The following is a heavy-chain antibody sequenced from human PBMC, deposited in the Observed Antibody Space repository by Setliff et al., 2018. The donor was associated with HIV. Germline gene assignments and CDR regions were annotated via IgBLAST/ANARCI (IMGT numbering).Heavy chain of an antibody. V-gene: IGHV4-61*01. CDR1: GGSVGSGSYY. J-gene: IGHJ4*02. D-gene: IGHD6-19*01. CDR2: IYYSGIT. CDR3: ARGGTVSADFDS. Sequence: ETLSLTCTVSGGSVGSGSYYWSWIRQSPGKGLEWIGYIYYSGITTYNPSLKSRVTISIDTSSNQFSLNLNSVTAADTAVYFCARGGTVSADFDSWGQGTLVTVSS.